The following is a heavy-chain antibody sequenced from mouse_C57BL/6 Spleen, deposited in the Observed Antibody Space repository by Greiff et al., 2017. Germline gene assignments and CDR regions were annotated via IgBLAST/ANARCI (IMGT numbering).Heavy chain of an antibody. CDR3: VIIIYYDYYAMDY. J-gene: IGHJ4*01. D-gene: IGHD2-1*01. CDR2: IRNKANGYTT. Sequence: EVKVVESGGGLVQPGASLRLSCAASGFTFTDYYMSWVRQPPGKAPEWLALIRNKANGYTTEYTASVKGRFTISRDNSQNILYLQMNTLRAEDSATYYCVIIIYYDYYAMDYWGQGTSVTVSS. V-gene: IGHV7-4*01. CDR1: GFTFTDYY.